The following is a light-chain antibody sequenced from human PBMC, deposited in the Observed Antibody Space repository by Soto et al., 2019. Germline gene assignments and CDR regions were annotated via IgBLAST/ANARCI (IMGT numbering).Light chain of an antibody. CDR3: QQRSNWPPIT. CDR2: DAY. CDR1: QSVSSY. V-gene: IGKV3-11*01. J-gene: IGKJ5*01. Sequence: ESVLTQSPATLSLSPGERATLSCRASQSVSSYLAWYQQKPGQAPRLLIYDAYNRATGIPARFSGSGSGTDFTLTISSLEPEDFAVYYCQQRSNWPPITFGQGTRLEIK.